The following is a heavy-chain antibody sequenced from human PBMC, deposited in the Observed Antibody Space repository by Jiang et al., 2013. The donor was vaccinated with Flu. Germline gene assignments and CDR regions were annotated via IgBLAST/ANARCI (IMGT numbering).Heavy chain of an antibody. V-gene: IGHV1-46*01. CDR2: INPSGGST. D-gene: IGHD1-26*01. CDR1: GFTFTGYY. Sequence: SVKVSCKASGFTFTGYYMHWMRQAPGQGLEWMGVINPSGGSTTYAQKFQGRVTMTRDTSTSTVYMELSSLRSDDTAVYYCARDLGGSYFDYVGPGNPGHRLL. CDR3: ARDLGGSYFDY. J-gene: IGHJ4*02.